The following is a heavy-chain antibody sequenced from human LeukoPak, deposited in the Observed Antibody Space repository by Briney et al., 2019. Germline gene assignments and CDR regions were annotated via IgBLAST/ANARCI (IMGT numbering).Heavy chain of an antibody. D-gene: IGHD6-6*01. CDR2: ISYDGSNK. CDR3: ARGAPLLPGSSSSPY. V-gene: IGHV3-30-3*01. J-gene: IGHJ4*02. Sequence: PGRSLRLSCAASGFTFSSYAMHWVRQAPGKGLEWVAVISYDGSNKYYADSVKGRFTISRDNSKNTLYLQMNSLRAEDTAVYYCARGAPLLPGSSSSPYWGQRTLVTVSS. CDR1: GFTFSSYA.